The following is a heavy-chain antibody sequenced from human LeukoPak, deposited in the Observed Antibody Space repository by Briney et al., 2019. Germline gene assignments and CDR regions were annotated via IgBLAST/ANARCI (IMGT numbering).Heavy chain of an antibody. D-gene: IGHD6-6*01. V-gene: IGHV1-24*01. CDR2: FDTEDGET. J-gene: IGHJ6*03. CDR1: GYTLTELS. CDR3: ATDRRIAARPRYYYYMDV. Sequence: ASVKVSCKVSGYTLTELSMHWVRQAPGKGLEWMGGFDTEDGETIYAQKFQGRVTMTEDTSTDTAYMELSSLRSEDTAVYYCATDRRIAARPRYYYYMDVWGKGTTVTVSS.